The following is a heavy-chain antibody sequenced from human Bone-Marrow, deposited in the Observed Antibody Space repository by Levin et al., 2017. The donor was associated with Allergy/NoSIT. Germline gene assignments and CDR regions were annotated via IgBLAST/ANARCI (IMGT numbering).Heavy chain of an antibody. J-gene: IGHJ3*02. CDR3: AARVYYTSSWSESGGDPFEI. Sequence: GESLKISCAASRFAFSRYEVNWVRQAPGKGLEWVSYISSSGSTIYYADSGRFTISRDHAKKSVYLEMNSLRAEDTAIYYCAARVYYTSSWSESGGDPFEIWGQGTMVTVPS. CDR2: ISSSGSTI. D-gene: IGHD1-26*01. CDR1: RFAFSRYE. V-gene: IGHV3-48*03.